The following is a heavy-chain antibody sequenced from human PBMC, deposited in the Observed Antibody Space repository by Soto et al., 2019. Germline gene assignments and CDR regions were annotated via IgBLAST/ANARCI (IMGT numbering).Heavy chain of an antibody. CDR1: GFTFSSYG. CDR3: AKDYGDYPFDP. J-gene: IGHJ5*02. CDR2: ISYDGSNK. Sequence: GGSLRLSCAASGFTFSSYGMHWVRQAPGKGLEWVAVISYDGSNKYYADSVKDRFTISRDNSKNTLYLQMNSLRAEDTAVYYCAKDYGDYPFDPWGQGTLVTVSS. D-gene: IGHD4-17*01. V-gene: IGHV3-30*18.